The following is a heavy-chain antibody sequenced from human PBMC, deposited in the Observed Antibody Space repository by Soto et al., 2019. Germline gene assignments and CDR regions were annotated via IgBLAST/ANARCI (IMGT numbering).Heavy chain of an antibody. D-gene: IGHD3-16*02. CDR2: IHHSGIT. CDR3: ARGISYRWVY. CDR1: GDSLSTDYW. V-gene: IGHV4-4*02. Sequence: SETLSLTCTVSGDSLSTDYWWSWVRQPPGKGLEWIGEIHHSGITNYIQSVRSRVTMSVDKSNNQVSLELTSAAAADTAVYYCARGISYRWVYWGQGILVTVSS. J-gene: IGHJ4*02.